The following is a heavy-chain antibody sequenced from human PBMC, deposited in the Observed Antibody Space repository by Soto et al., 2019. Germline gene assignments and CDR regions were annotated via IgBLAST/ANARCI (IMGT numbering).Heavy chain of an antibody. CDR2: ISSSSSVI. CDR1: GFILSDCA. V-gene: IGHV3-48*01. Sequence: EVQLVESGGGLVQPGGSLRLSCATSGFILSDCAMNWVRQAPGKGREWVSYISSSSSVIDYADSVKGRFTVSRDNARNSLYSQMNSLRAEDTSVYYCARDLSWGSNWYYYMDVWGKGTTVTVSS. J-gene: IGHJ6*03. CDR3: ARDLSWGSNWYYYMDV. D-gene: IGHD7-27*01.